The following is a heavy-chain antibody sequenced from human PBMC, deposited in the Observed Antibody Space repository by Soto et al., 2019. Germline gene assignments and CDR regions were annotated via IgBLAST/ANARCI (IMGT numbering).Heavy chain of an antibody. CDR1: GFTFSSYW. V-gene: IGHV3-7*01. Sequence: EVQLVESGGGLVQPGGSLRLSCAASGFTFSSYWMSWVRQAPGKGLEWVANMKHDGSEEYYVDSVKGRFTISRDNAKNSLYLQLSSLRAEDTAMYYCARGHYGESAACRYFDVWGRGTLVTVSA. CDR2: MKHDGSEE. D-gene: IGHD4-17*01. CDR3: ARGHYGESAACRYFDV. J-gene: IGHJ2*01.